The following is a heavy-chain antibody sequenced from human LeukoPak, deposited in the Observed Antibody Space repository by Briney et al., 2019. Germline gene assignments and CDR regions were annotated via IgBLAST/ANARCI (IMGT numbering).Heavy chain of an antibody. V-gene: IGHV3-74*01. CDR2: INTDGTIT. D-gene: IGHD2-2*01. CDR3: ARDMPGPRDY. J-gene: IGHJ4*02. Sequence: GGPLTLSCTASGFIFSNYWIHWLRQAPGKGLVWVSRINTDGTITTYADSEKGRFTTARDNAKDTVYLQTNSTRAEDTAVYYGARDMPGPRDYWGQGTLVTVSP. CDR1: GFIFSNYW.